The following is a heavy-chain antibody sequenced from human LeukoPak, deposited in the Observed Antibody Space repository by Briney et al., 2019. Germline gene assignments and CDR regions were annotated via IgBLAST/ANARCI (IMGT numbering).Heavy chain of an antibody. V-gene: IGHV3-53*01. CDR3: ARGAMSTFARFDS. CDR2: IFADDLA. D-gene: IGHD2/OR15-2a*01. CDR1: GFSVSDHY. J-gene: IGHJ4*02. Sequence: GGSLRLSCVVSGFSVSDHYMSWVRQAPGKGLQWLSVIFADDLAYYEDSIKGRFTISRDRSQNTLYLQMKSLRAEDTAVYYCARGAMSTFARFDSWGQGTLVSVSS.